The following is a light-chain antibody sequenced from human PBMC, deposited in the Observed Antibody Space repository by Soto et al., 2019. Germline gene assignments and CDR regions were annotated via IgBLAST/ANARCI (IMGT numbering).Light chain of an antibody. Sequence: QSALTHPASVSGSPGQSITISCTGTSSDVGGYNYVSWYQQHPGKAPKLMIYDVSNRPSGVSNRFSGSKSGNTASLTISGLQAEDEADYYCSSYTSSSNVVFGGGTQLTVL. CDR2: DVS. J-gene: IGLJ2*01. V-gene: IGLV2-14*01. CDR1: SSDVGGYNY. CDR3: SSYTSSSNVV.